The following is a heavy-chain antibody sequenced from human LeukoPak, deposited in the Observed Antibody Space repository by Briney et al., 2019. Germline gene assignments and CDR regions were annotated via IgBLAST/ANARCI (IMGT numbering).Heavy chain of an antibody. CDR2: ITSTGSYI. V-gene: IGHV3-21*01. D-gene: IGHD3-22*01. J-gene: IGHJ4*02. Sequence: GSLRLSCAASGFTFSVYSMNWVRQAPGKGLEWVSSITSTGSYIYYADSVKGRFTISRDNAKNSLYLQMNSLRAEDTAVYYCARHYYDSSGYTFDYWGQGTLVTVSS. CDR1: GFTFSVYS. CDR3: ARHYYDSSGYTFDY.